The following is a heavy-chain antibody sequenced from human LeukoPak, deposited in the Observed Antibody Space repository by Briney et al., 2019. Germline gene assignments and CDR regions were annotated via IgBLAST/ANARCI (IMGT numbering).Heavy chain of an antibody. Sequence: ASVKVSCKASGYSFSGYFIHWVRQAPGQGLEWMGRINPNNRDTIYAQKFQSRVTMTRDTSISTAYMELSRLRSDDTAVYYCARVSMAVAGLLDYWGQGTLLTVSS. CDR1: GYSFSGYF. J-gene: IGHJ4*02. V-gene: IGHV1-2*06. CDR3: ARVSMAVAGLLDY. D-gene: IGHD6-19*01. CDR2: INPNNRDT.